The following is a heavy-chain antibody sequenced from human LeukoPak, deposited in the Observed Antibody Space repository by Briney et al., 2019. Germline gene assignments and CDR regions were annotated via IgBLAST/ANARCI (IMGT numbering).Heavy chain of an antibody. CDR3: ARDGGWGH. CDR2: ISSSSYI. Sequence: GALRLSCAASGFTFSSYSMNWVRQAPGKGLEWVSSISSSSYIYYADSVKGRFTISRDNAKNSLYLQMNSLRAEDTAVYYCARDGGWGHWGQGTLVTVSS. V-gene: IGHV3-21*01. J-gene: IGHJ4*02. D-gene: IGHD2-21*02. CDR1: GFTFSSYS.